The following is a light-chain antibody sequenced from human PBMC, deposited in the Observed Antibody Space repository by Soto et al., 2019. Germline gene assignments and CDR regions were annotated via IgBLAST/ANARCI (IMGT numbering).Light chain of an antibody. CDR1: QSVSSN. J-gene: IGKJ2*01. CDR2: GAS. CDR3: QQYNNWPRT. V-gene: IGKV3-15*01. Sequence: EIVMTQSPATLSVSPGERATVSCRASQSVSSNLAWYQQKPSQAPRLLIYGASTRATGIPARFSGSGSGTEFTLTIGSLQSEDCAVYYCQQYNNWPRTFGQGTKLEIK.